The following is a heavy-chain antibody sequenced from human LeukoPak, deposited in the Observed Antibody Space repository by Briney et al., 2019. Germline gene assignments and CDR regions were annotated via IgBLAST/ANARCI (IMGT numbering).Heavy chain of an antibody. J-gene: IGHJ5*02. V-gene: IGHV1-69*04. CDR2: IIPIFGIA. Sequence: SVKVSCKASGGTFSSYAISWVRQAPGQGLEWMGRIIPIFGIANYAQKFQGRVTVTADKSTSTAYMELSSLRSEDTAVYYCASAGGYDIQPNNWFDPWGQGTLVTVSS. CDR1: GGTFSSYA. CDR3: ASAGGYDIQPNNWFDP. D-gene: IGHD5-12*01.